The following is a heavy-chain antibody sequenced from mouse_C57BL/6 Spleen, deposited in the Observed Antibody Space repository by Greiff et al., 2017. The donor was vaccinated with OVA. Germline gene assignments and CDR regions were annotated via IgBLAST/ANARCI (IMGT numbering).Heavy chain of an antibody. Sequence: QVQLQQPGAELVKPGASVKLSCKASGYTFTSYWMHWVKQRPGQGLEWIGMIHPNSGSTNYNEKFKSKATLTVDKSSSTAYMQLSSLTSEDSAVYYCARSNPYYDYDGFAYWGQGTLVTVSA. D-gene: IGHD2-4*01. CDR2: IHPNSGST. J-gene: IGHJ3*01. CDR1: GYTFTSYW. V-gene: IGHV1-64*01. CDR3: ARSNPYYDYDGFAY.